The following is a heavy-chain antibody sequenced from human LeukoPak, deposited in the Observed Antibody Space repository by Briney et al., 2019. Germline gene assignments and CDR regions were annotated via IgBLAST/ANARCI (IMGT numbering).Heavy chain of an antibody. CDR1: GGSISSSSYY. Sequence: TSETLSLTCTVSGGSISSSSYYWGWIRQPPGKGLEWIGSIYYSGSTYYNPSLKSRVTISVDTSKNQFSLKLSSVTAADTAVYYCAGQPRLLWFGESFDYWGQGTLVTVSS. D-gene: IGHD3-10*01. V-gene: IGHV4-39*01. J-gene: IGHJ4*02. CDR3: AGQPRLLWFGESFDY. CDR2: IYYSGST.